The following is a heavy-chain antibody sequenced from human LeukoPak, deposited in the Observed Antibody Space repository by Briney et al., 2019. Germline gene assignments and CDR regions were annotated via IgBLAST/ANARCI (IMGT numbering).Heavy chain of an antibody. D-gene: IGHD6-13*01. J-gene: IGHJ4*02. CDR1: GGSFSGYY. Sequence: PSETLSLTCAVYGGSFSGYYWSWIRQPPGKGLEWIGEINHSGSTNYNPSLKSRVTISVDTSKNQFSLKLSSVTAADTAVYYCAGDGDRTSWYYYWGQGTLVTVSS. V-gene: IGHV4-34*01. CDR2: INHSGST. CDR3: AGDGDRTSWYYY.